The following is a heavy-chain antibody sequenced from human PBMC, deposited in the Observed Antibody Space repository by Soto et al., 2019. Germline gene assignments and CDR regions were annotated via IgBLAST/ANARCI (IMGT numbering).Heavy chain of an antibody. J-gene: IGHJ3*02. CDR3: AKKTDSSSPWGALDI. V-gene: IGHV3-23*01. Sequence: EVQLLESGGGLVQPGGSLRLSCAASGFTFSSYAMTWVRQAPAQGLEWVSGISGSGGSTYYADSVKGRFTISRDSSKNTFYLQMDSLRAEDTAVYYCAKKTDSSSPWGALDIWGQGTMVSVSS. CDR2: ISGSGGST. D-gene: IGHD6-6*01. CDR1: GFTFSSYA.